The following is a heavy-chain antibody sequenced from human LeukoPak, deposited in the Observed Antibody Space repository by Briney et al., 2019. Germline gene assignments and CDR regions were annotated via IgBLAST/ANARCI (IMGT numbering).Heavy chain of an antibody. D-gene: IGHD2-2*01. Sequence: QSGGSLRLSCVASGFTFSSYWMGWVRQAPGKGLEWVANIKQDGSEKYYVGSVKGRFAMARDNAKNSLYLQMNSLRAEDTAVYYRARDIWGNCSTTSCYDYMDVWGKGTTVTVSS. CDR3: ARDIWGNCSTTSCYDYMDV. J-gene: IGHJ6*03. CDR2: IKQDGSEK. CDR1: GFTFSSYW. V-gene: IGHV3-7*01.